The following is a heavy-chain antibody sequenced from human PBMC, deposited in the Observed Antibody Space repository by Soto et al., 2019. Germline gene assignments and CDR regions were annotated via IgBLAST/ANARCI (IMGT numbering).Heavy chain of an antibody. CDR3: ARARVNWNYDIDWFDT. D-gene: IGHD1-7*01. CDR1: GGTFSSYA. J-gene: IGHJ5*02. CDR2: IIPIFCTA. Sequence: SVKVSCKASGGTFSSYAISWVRQAPGQGLEWMGGIIPIFCTANYAQKFQGRVTITADESTSTAYMELSSLRSEDTAVYYCARARVNWNYDIDWFDTWGQGTLVTVSS. V-gene: IGHV1-69*13.